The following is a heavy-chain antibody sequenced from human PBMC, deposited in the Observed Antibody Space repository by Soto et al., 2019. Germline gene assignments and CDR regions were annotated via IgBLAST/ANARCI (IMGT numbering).Heavy chain of an antibody. V-gene: IGHV1-69*08. D-gene: IGHD3-9*01. CDR1: GGTFSSYT. CDR3: ARETYYDNYTGYVPLEYFDY. CDR2: IIPILGIA. J-gene: IGHJ4*02. Sequence: QVQLVQSGAEVKKPGSSVKVSCKASGGTFSSYTISWVRQAPGQGLEWMGRIIPILGIANYAQKCQGRVPFTENKSTSAACMELNSMRTEDTAVYYCARETYYDNYTGYVPLEYFDYWGQGTLVTVSS.